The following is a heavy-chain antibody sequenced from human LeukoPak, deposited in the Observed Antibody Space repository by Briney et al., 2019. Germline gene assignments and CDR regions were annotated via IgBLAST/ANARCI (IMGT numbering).Heavy chain of an antibody. Sequence: TPSQTLSLTCTVSGGFISSGRYYWTWIRQPAGKGLEWIGRIYTTGSTNYNPSLKSRVTIPMDTSKNQFSLILSSVTAAVTAVYYCARVNYSDSSGRPFDSWGQGTLVTVSS. V-gene: IGHV4-61*02. J-gene: IGHJ4*02. D-gene: IGHD3-22*01. CDR1: GGFISSGRYY. CDR3: ARVNYSDSSGRPFDS. CDR2: IYTTGST.